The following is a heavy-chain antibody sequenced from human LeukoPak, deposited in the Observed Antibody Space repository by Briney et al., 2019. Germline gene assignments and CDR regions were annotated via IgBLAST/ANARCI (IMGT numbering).Heavy chain of an antibody. D-gene: IGHD2-15*01. CDR3: ARDCSGGSCLNY. Sequence: GGSLRLSCVTSGFTFDDYAMHWVRQAPGKGLEWVANIKQDGSEKYYVDSVKGRFTISRDNAKNSLYLQMNSLRVEDTAVYYCARDCSGGSCLNYWGQGTLVTVSS. CDR1: GFTFDDYA. V-gene: IGHV3-7*01. CDR2: IKQDGSEK. J-gene: IGHJ4*02.